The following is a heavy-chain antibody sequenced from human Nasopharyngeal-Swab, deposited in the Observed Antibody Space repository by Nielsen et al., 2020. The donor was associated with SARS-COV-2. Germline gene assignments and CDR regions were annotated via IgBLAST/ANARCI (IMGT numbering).Heavy chain of an antibody. V-gene: IGHV4-39*01. D-gene: IGHD6-13*01. J-gene: IGHJ4*02. CDR3: VRSSSWYYFDY. CDR2: IYYNGNT. Sequence: LSCTVSGDSIAYSTFYWGWIRQPPGKGLEWIGNIYYNGNTYQNPSLKSRLTISVDKSKNQFSLQLSSVTAVDTAVYYCVRSSSWYYFDYWAQGTQVTVS. CDR1: GDSIAYSTFY.